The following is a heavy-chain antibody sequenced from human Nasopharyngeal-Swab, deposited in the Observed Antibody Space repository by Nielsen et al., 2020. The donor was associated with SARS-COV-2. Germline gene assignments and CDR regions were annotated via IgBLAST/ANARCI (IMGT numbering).Heavy chain of an antibody. CDR3: ASSSGTPFDY. Sequence: WIRQPPGKGLEWIGKIYHSGSTNYNPSLKSRVTILVDKSKNQFSLMLRSVAAAVTALYYCASSSGTPFDYWGQGTPVTVSS. J-gene: IGHJ4*02. V-gene: IGHV4-4*02. CDR2: IYHSGST. D-gene: IGHD1-14*01.